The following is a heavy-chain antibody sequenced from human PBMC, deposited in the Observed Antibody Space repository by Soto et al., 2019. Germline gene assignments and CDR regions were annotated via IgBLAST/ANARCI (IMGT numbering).Heavy chain of an antibody. Sequence: QVQLEQSGAEVKKPGASVRVSCKASGYSFNDYGMSWVRQAPGQGLEWMGWIGPYEGGTNHAQTFQGRVTMTVDTSTTTADMELRSLRSDDTAIYYCARCYCSVGSCYTCWHFDLWCPGTLVTVTA. J-gene: IGHJ2*01. CDR1: GYSFNDYG. CDR3: ARCYCSVGSCYTCWHFDL. V-gene: IGHV1-18*01. CDR2: IGPYEGGT. D-gene: IGHD2-15*01.